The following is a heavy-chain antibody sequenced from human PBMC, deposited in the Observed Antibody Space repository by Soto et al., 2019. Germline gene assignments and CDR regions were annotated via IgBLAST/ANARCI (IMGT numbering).Heavy chain of an antibody. V-gene: IGHV5-51*01. Sequence: GESLKISCKGSGYSFTSYWIGWVRQMPGKGLEWMGVIYPGDSNTRYSPSLQGQVTISVDKSISTAYLQWSSLKATDTAMYYCARHAYDFWSGHPNPRYYYGMDVWGQGTTVTVSS. CDR1: GYSFTSYW. CDR2: IYPGDSNT. CDR3: ARHAYDFWSGHPNPRYYYGMDV. D-gene: IGHD3-3*01. J-gene: IGHJ6*02.